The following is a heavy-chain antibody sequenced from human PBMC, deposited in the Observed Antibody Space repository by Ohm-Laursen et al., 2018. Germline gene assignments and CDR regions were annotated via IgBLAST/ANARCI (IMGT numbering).Heavy chain of an antibody. CDR1: GFTFSSYE. V-gene: IGHV3-48*03. CDR3: ARDTHDYGDPPLDY. J-gene: IGHJ4*02. CDR2: ISSSGSTI. D-gene: IGHD4-17*01. Sequence: SLRLSCAAFGFTFSSYEMNWVRQAPGKGLEWVSYISSSGSTIYYADSVKGRFTISRDNAKNSLYLQMNSLRAEDTAVYYCARDTHDYGDPPLDYWGQGTLVTVSS.